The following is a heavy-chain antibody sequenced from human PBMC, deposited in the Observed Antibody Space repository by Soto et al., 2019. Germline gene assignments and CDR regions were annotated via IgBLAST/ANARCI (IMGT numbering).Heavy chain of an antibody. CDR1: GFSFDDYA. CDR2: ISWNSGTI. J-gene: IGHJ3*02. CDR3: AKESFDAFDI. Sequence: EVQLVESGGGLVQPGRSLRLSCEASGFSFDDYAMHWVRQVPGKGLEWVSGISWNSGTIDYADSVRGRFTISRDNAKNSLYLQMNSPRVEDTALYYCAKESFDAFDIWGQGAMVTVSS. V-gene: IGHV3-9*01.